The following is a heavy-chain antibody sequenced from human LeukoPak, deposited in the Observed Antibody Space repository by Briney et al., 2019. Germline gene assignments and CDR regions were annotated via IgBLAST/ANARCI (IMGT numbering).Heavy chain of an antibody. J-gene: IGHJ4*02. CDR3: VRGSITGPDY. D-gene: IGHD3-10*01. CDR2: ISGSGGST. V-gene: IGHV3-23*01. Sequence: PGGSLRLSCAASGFTFSSYAMSWVRQAPGKGLEWVSAISGSGGSTYYADSVKGRFTISRDNSKNTLYLRMNSLRAEDTAVYYCVRGSITGPDYWGQGTLVTVSS. CDR1: GFTFSSYA.